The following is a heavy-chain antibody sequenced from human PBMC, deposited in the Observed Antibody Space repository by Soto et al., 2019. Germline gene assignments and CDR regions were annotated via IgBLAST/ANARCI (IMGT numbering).Heavy chain of an antibody. CDR2: ISAYNGNT. CDR1: GYTFTSYG. J-gene: IGHJ3*02. Sequence: GASVKVSCEASGYTFTSYGISWVRQAPGQGLEWMGWISAYNGNTNYAQKLQGRVTMTTDTSTSTAYMELRSLRSDDTAVYYCARVRVGATVDAFDIWGQGTMVTVSS. V-gene: IGHV1-18*04. D-gene: IGHD1-26*01. CDR3: ARVRVGATVDAFDI.